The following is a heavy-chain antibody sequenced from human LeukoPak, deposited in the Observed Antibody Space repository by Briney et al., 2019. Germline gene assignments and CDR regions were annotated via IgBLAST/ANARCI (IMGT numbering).Heavy chain of an antibody. V-gene: IGHV4-59*01. D-gene: IGHD3-22*01. CDR3: ARATSSYYYDSGGYYQD. J-gene: IGHJ4*02. CDR2: IYYSGST. CDR1: GGSISSYY. Sequence: SETLSLTCTVSGGSISSYYWSWIRQPPGKGLEWIGYIYYSGSTNYNPSLKSRVTISVDTSKNQFSLKLSSVTAADTAVYYCARATSSYYYDSGGYYQDWGQGTLVTVSS.